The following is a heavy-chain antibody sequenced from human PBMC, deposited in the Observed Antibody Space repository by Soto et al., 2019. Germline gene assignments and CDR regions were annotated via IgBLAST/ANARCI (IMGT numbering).Heavy chain of an antibody. D-gene: IGHD2-15*01. CDR1: GESINNYY. CDR2: IYSSGST. Sequence: SENLYLTCNVYGESINNYYWSWIRQPPGPGLEWIGYIYSSGSTNYNPSLKSRVTISVDMSKNQFSLRLNSITAAGTAVYYCARVGGLYCSGSASSCDAGVGINCSDTRGQALPVTSPQ. J-gene: IGHJ5*02. CDR3: ARVGGLYCSGSASSCDAGVGINCSDT. V-gene: IGHV4-59*12.